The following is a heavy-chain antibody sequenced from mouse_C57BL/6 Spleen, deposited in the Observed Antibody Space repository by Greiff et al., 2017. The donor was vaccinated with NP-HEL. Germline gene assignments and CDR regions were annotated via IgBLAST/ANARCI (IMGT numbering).Heavy chain of an antibody. CDR2: ISAGGSYT. CDR1: GFTFSSYA. D-gene: IGHD6-1*01. CDR3: ARDRPLSFDY. V-gene: IGHV5-4*01. J-gene: IGHJ2*01. Sequence: EVKLMESGGGLVKPGGSLKLSCAASGFTFSSYAMSWVRQTPEKRLEWVGTISAGGSYTNYPDNVKGRFTISRDNAKNNLYLEMSHLKSEDTAMYYCARDRPLSFDYWGQGTPLTVSS.